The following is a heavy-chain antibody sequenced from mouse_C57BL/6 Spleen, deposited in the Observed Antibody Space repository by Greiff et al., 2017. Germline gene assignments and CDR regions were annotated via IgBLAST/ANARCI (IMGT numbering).Heavy chain of an antibody. D-gene: IGHD2-4*01. CDR3: ARSIYYDYDENYFDY. CDR2: INPGSGGT. Sequence: VKLQESGAELVRPGTSVKVSCKASGYAFTNYLIEWVKQRPGQGLEWIGVINPGSGGTNYNEKFKGKATLTADKSSSTAYMQLSSLTSEDSAVYFCARSIYYDYDENYFDYWGQGTTLTVSS. V-gene: IGHV1-54*01. CDR1: GYAFTNYL. J-gene: IGHJ2*01.